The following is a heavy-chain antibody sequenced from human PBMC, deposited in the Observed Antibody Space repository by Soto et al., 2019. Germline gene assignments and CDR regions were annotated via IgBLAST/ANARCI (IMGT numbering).Heavy chain of an antibody. CDR3: ARHPMIVVVDGRGMDV. D-gene: IGHD3-22*01. V-gene: IGHV5-10-1*01. CDR2: IDPSDSYT. J-gene: IGHJ6*02. Sequence: PGESLKISCKGSGYSFTSYWISWVRQMPGKGLEWMGRIDPSDSYTNYSPSFQGHVTISADKSISTAYLQWSSLKASDTAMYYCARHPMIVVVDGRGMDVWGQGTTVTVSS. CDR1: GYSFTSYW.